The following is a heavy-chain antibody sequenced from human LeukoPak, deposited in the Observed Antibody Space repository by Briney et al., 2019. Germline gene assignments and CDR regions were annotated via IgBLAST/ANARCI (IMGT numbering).Heavy chain of an antibody. CDR2: ISGSGGST. CDR1: GFTFSSYA. D-gene: IGHD2-15*01. J-gene: IGHJ4*02. CDR3: AKGNCRGNSCDSDY. V-gene: IGHV3-23*01. Sequence: GGSLRLSCAASGFTFSSYAMRWVRQAPGKGLEWVSDISGSGGSTYYADSVKGRFTIPRHNSKNTLYLQMNSLRAEDTAVYYCAKGNCRGNSCDSDYWGQGTLVTVSS.